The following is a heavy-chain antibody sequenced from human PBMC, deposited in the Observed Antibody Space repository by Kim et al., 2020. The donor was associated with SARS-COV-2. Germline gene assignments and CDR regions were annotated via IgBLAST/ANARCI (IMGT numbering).Heavy chain of an antibody. CDR2: ISWNSGSI. D-gene: IGHD3-10*01. V-gene: IGHV3-9*01. CDR3: AKDILRAGSGRSIYYYYGMDV. CDR1: GFTFDDYA. Sequence: GGSLRLSCAASGFTFDDYAMHWVRQAPGKGLEWVSGISWNSGSIGYADSVKGRFTISRDNAKNSLYLQMNSLRAEDTALYYCAKDILRAGSGRSIYYYYGMDVWGQGTTVTVSS. J-gene: IGHJ6*02.